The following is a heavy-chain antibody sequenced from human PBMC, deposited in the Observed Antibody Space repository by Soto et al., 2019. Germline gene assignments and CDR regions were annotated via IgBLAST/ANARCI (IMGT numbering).Heavy chain of an antibody. CDR3: ASPHYYDSSGYYYFDY. CDR2: IIPIIGTA. V-gene: IGHV1-69*13. Sequence: TSVKVCCTSSGDSFSIYEINGVRQATGQGLEWMGGIIPIIGTANYAQKFQGRVTITADESTSTAYMELSSLRSEDTAVYYCASPHYYDSSGYYYFDYWGQGTLVTVSS. D-gene: IGHD3-22*01. CDR1: GDSFSIYE. J-gene: IGHJ4*02.